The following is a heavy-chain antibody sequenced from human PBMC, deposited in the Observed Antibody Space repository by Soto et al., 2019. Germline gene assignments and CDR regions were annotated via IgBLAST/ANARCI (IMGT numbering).Heavy chain of an antibody. D-gene: IGHD1-26*01. V-gene: IGHV1-69*01. CDR2: IIPIFGTA. CDR1: GGTFSSYA. CDR3: ASSRRGGAIIVGATTWFDP. Sequence: VQLVQSGAEVKKPGSSVKVSCKASGGTFSSYAISWVRQAPGQGLEWMGGIIPIFGTANYAQKFQGRVTITADESTSTAYMELSSLRSEDTAVYYCASSRRGGAIIVGATTWFDPWGQGTLVTVSS. J-gene: IGHJ5*02.